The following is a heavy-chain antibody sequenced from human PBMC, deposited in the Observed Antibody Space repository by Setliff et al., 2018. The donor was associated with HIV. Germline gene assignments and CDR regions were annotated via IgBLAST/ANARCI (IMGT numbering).Heavy chain of an antibody. CDR3: ARDYYDSSGYIFFPGLPDY. Sequence: ASVKVSCKASRSTFNSHTINWMRQAPGQGLEWVGWINPKSDGTNYAQKFQGRVTMTRDTSISTAYMELSRLRSDDTAVYYCARDYYDSSGYIFFPGLPDYWGQGTLVTVSS. CDR2: INPKSDGT. V-gene: IGHV1-2*02. D-gene: IGHD3-22*01. J-gene: IGHJ4*02. CDR1: RSTFNSHT.